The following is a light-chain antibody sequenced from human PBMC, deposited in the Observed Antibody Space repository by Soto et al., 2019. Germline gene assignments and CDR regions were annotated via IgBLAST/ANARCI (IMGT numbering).Light chain of an antibody. CDR2: GAS. V-gene: IGKV1-39*01. CDR3: QQSYITPFT. J-gene: IGKJ3*01. Sequence: DIQMTQSPSALSASVGDRVTITCRASQSINKYLNWYQQKPGTAPKLLIYGASSLQSGVPSRFSGSASGTDFILTVSSLQPEDFATYYCQQSYITPFTFGPGTKVDVK. CDR1: QSINKY.